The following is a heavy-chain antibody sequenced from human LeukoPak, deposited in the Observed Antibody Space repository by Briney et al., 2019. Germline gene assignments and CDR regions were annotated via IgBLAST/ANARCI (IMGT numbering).Heavy chain of an antibody. CDR1: GGSISSYY. Sequence: SETLSLTCTVSGGSISSYYWSWIRQPPGKGLEWIGYIYYSGSTNYNPSLKSRATISVDTSKNQFSLNLSSVTAADTAVYYCARLGPSGSPDYWGQGTLVTVSS. CDR3: ARLGPSGSPDY. CDR2: IYYSGST. D-gene: IGHD3-10*01. V-gene: IGHV4-59*01. J-gene: IGHJ4*02.